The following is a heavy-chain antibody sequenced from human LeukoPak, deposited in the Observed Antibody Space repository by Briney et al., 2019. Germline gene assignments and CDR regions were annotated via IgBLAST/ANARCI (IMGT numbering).Heavy chain of an antibody. V-gene: IGHV3-30*03. CDR2: ISYDGSNK. D-gene: IGHD3-10*01. CDR3: ARGSLSSGSHYNDF. CDR1: GFTFSSYG. Sequence: PARSLRLSCAASGFTFSSYGMHWVRQAPGKGLEWVAVISYDGSNKYYADSVKGRFTISRDNSKNTLYLQMNSLRAEDTAVYYCARGSLSSGSHYNDFWGQGTLVTASS. J-gene: IGHJ4*02.